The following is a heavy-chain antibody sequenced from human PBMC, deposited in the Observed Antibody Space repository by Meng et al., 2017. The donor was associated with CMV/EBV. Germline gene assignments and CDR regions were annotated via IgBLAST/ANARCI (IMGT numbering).Heavy chain of an antibody. CDR2: IYTSGST. Sequence: QGQLQESGPGLVKPSGSLSLTCTVSGGSISSYYWSWIRQPAGKGLEWIGRIYTSGSTNYNPSLKSRVTMSVDTSKNQFSLKLSSVTAADTAVYYCARHGDTAMVVGIDYWGQGTLVTVSS. CDR3: ARHGDTAMVVGIDY. CDR1: GGSISSYY. D-gene: IGHD5-18*01. J-gene: IGHJ4*02. V-gene: IGHV4-4*07.